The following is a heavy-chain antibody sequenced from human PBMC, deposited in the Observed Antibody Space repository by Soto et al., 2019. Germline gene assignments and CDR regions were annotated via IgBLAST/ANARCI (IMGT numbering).Heavy chain of an antibody. Sequence: PGGSLGLCCEASGFTFSSYAMSWVRQAPGKGLEWVSAISGSGGSTYYADSVKGRFTISRDNSKNTLYLQMNSLRAEDTAVYYCAKNWGQWLVRGGYYDGMDVWGQGTTVTDSS. D-gene: IGHD6-19*01. CDR3: AKNWGQWLVRGGYYDGMDV. J-gene: IGHJ6*02. CDR1: GFTFSSYA. V-gene: IGHV3-23*01. CDR2: ISGSGGST.